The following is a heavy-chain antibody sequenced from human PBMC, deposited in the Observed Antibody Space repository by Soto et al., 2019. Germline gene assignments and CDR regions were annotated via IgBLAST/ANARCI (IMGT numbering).Heavy chain of an antibody. Sequence: QVQLVESGGGVVQPGMSLRLSCAASGFTFSNYAAHWVRQAPGKGLEWVAVISYDGSNKNYADSVKGRFTISRDKSKNTLYLQMSSLRAEDTAMYYCARSYDSSGYYRVDFWGQGTLVTVSS. CDR3: ARSYDSSGYYRVDF. V-gene: IGHV3-30-3*01. D-gene: IGHD3-22*01. CDR1: GFTFSNYA. CDR2: ISYDGSNK. J-gene: IGHJ4*02.